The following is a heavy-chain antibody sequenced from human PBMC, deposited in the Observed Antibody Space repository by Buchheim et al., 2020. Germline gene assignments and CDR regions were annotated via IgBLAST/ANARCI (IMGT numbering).Heavy chain of an antibody. CDR2: IKQDGSEK. J-gene: IGHJ4*02. Sequence: EVQLVESGGDLVQPGGSLRLSCAASGFTFSSYWMSWVRQAPGKGLEWVANIKQDGSEKYYVDSVKGRFTISRDNAKNSLYLQMNSLRAEDTAVYYCARVGSGYCSGGSCYPYYFDYWGQGTL. D-gene: IGHD2-15*01. V-gene: IGHV3-7*01. CDR1: GFTFSSYW. CDR3: ARVGSGYCSGGSCYPYYFDY.